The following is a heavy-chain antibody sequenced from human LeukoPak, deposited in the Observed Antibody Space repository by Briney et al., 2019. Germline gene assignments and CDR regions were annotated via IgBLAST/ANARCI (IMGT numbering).Heavy chain of an antibody. Sequence: ASVKVSCKASGYTFTGYYLHWVRQAPGQGFEWMGWINTNSGGTKYAQKFQGRVTMTRDTSISTAYMELSSLRSDDTAVYYCARDSFHGYTSGWCLDHWGQGILVTVSS. J-gene: IGHJ4*02. CDR1: GYTFTGYY. CDR2: INTNSGGT. CDR3: ARDSFHGYTSGWCLDH. V-gene: IGHV1-2*02. D-gene: IGHD6-25*01.